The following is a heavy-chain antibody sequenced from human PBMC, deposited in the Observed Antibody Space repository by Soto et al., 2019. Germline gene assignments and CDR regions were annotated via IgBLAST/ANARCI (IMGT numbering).Heavy chain of an antibody. CDR3: ARWGTTWGFDL. D-gene: IGHD3-16*01. V-gene: IGHV3-30*19. J-gene: IGHJ4*02. CDR2: TSYDGNNK. Sequence: QLQLVESGGGVVQPGTSLRISCTASGFMFKSYVMHWVRQAPGKGLEWVALTSYDGNNKYYGDSVKGRFTVYRDNSKNTLHLQMDSLRPEDTALYYCARWGTTWGFDLWGQGTLVSVSS. CDR1: GFMFKSYV.